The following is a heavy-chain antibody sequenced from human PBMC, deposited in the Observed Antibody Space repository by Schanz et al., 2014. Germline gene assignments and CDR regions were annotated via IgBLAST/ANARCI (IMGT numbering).Heavy chain of an antibody. D-gene: IGHD2-21*01. V-gene: IGHV4-39*01. CDR1: GDSISSSRYC. CDR2: IYYSGST. J-gene: IGHJ4*02. Sequence: QLQLQESGPGLVKPSETLSLTCTVSGDSISSSRYCWGWIRQPPGKGLEWIGSIYYSGSTYYNPTHTSGCPFSVTTPKNRSSLKGRPVPAADTAVYYCARPGAYCGGDCYDYWGQGTLVTVSS. CDR3: ARPGAYCGGDCYDY.